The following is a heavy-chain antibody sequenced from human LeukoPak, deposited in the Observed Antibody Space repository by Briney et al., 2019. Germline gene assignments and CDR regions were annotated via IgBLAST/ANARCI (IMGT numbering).Heavy chain of an antibody. J-gene: IGHJ4*02. Sequence: SETLSLTCTVSGGSVSSASYYWSWIRQPPGKGLGWIGYIYYSGSTNYNPSVKSRVTISVDMSKNQFSLKLSSVTAADTAVYYCASYVETTMVVDYWGQGTLVTVSS. CDR3: ASYVETTMVVDY. D-gene: IGHD5-18*01. CDR1: GGSVSSASYY. V-gene: IGHV4-61*01. CDR2: IYYSGST.